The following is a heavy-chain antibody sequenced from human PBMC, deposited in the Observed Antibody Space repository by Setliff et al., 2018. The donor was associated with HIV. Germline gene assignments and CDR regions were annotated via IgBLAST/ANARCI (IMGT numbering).Heavy chain of an antibody. CDR1: GGTFSTSA. V-gene: IGHV1-69*13. CDR3: ARRHFYDSSGQVWAFDI. J-gene: IGHJ3*02. CDR2: IIPLFGSA. Sequence: RASVKVSCKASGGTFSTSAISWMRQAPGQGLEWMGGIIPLFGSANYAQKFQGRLTITADASSSTAYMDLSSLTSEDTAVYYCARRHFYDSSGQVWAFDIWGQGTMVTVSS. D-gene: IGHD3-22*01.